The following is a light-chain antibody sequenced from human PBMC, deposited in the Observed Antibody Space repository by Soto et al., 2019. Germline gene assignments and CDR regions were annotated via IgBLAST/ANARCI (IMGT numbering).Light chain of an antibody. J-gene: IGKJ5*01. Sequence: EIVLTQSPGTLALSPGERATLSCRASQSVSSSYLAWYQQKPGQAPRLLLYGASRRATGIPDRFSGSGSGTAFSLTISRLEPEDLAVYYCQQYGSSPPLTFGQGTRLEIK. CDR2: GAS. CDR3: QQYGSSPPLT. CDR1: QSVSSSY. V-gene: IGKV3-20*01.